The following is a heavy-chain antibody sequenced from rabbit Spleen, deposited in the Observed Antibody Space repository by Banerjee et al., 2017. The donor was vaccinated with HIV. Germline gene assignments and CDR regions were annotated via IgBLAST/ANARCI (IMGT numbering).Heavy chain of an antibody. CDR1: GFSFSSSDH. CDR2: IYAGTSNT. CDR3: MRLNPGDAPYDSAAFNL. D-gene: IGHD6-1*01. Sequence: QSLEESGGGLVQPEGSLTLTCTASGFSFSSSDHMCWVRQAPGKGLEWITCIYAGTSNTVYASWAKGRFTISKTSSTTVTLQMTSLTAADTATYFCMRLNPGDAPYDSAAFNLWGQGTLVTVS. V-gene: IGHV1S40*01. J-gene: IGHJ4*01.